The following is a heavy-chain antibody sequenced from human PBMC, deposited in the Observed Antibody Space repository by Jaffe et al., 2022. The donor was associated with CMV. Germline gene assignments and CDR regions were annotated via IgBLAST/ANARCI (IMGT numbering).Heavy chain of an antibody. D-gene: IGHD6-19*01. CDR1: GFTFSSYG. V-gene: IGHV3-33*01. CDR2: IWYDGSNK. CDR3: ARVQGSGWYGALDY. Sequence: QVQLVESGGGVVQPGRSLRLSCAASGFTFSSYGMHWVRQAPGKGLEWVAVIWYDGSNKYYADSVKGRFTISRDNSKNTLYLQMNSLRAEDTAVYYCARVQGSGWYGALDYWGQGTLVTVSS. J-gene: IGHJ4*02.